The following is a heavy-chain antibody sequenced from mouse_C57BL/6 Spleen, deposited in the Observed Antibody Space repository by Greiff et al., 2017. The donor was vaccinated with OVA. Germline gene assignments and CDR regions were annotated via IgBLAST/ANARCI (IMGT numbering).Heavy chain of an antibody. CDR3: AIRGYDSRYDALDY. CDR1: GYTFTSYW. V-gene: IGHV1-74*01. Sequence: QVQLQQPGAELVKPGASVKVSCKASGYTFTSYWMHWVKQRPGQGLEWIGSIHPSDSDTNYNQKFKGKATLTVDKSSSTAYMQLSSLTSEDSAVYYCAIRGYDSRYDALDYWGQGTSVTVSS. CDR2: IHPSDSDT. J-gene: IGHJ4*01. D-gene: IGHD2-12*01.